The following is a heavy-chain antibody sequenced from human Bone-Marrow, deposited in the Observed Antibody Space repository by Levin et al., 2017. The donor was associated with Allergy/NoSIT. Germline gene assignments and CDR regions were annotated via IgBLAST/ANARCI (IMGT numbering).Heavy chain of an antibody. V-gene: IGHV3-30*18. D-gene: IGHD3-9*01. CDR1: GFTFSDYG. Sequence: LSLTCAASGFTFSDYGMHWVRQAPGKALEWVSVISYDETNEHYVDSVKGRFTISRDNSKNTLYVQMNTLRAEDTAVYYCAKSYYDILTGFSNFEYWGQGTLVTVSS. CDR3: AKSYYDILTGFSNFEY. CDR2: ISYDETNE. J-gene: IGHJ4*02.